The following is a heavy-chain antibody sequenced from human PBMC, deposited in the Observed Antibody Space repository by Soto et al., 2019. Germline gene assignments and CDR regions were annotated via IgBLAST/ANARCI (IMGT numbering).Heavy chain of an antibody. D-gene: IGHD6-19*01. J-gene: IGHJ5*02. CDR1: GYSFTSSW. CDR3: ARHEQWLAKDNWFDP. V-gene: IGHV5-10-1*01. Sequence: GESLEISCKGSGYSFTSSWIGWVRQMPGRGLEWMGRIDPSDSYINYSPSFQGHVTISADKSISTAYLQWSSLKASDTAMYYCARHEQWLAKDNWFDPWGQGTLVTVSS. CDR2: IDPSDSYI.